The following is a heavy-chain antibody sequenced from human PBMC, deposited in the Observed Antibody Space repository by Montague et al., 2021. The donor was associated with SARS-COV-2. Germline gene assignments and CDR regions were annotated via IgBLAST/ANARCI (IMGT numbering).Heavy chain of an antibody. V-gene: IGHV2-5*02. CDR2: IYWDDDK. J-gene: IGHJ3*02. CDR1: GFSLSTSGVG. Sequence: PALVKPTQTLTPTCTFSGFSLSTSGVGVGWIRQPPGKALEWLALIYWDDDKRYSPSLKSRLTITKDTSKNQVVLTMTNMDPVDTATYYCARRITIYAFDIWGQGTMVTVSS. D-gene: IGHD3-3*01. CDR3: ARRITIYAFDI.